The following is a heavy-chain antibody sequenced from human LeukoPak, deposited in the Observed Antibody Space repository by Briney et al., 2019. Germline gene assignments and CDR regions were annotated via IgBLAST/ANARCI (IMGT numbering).Heavy chain of an antibody. CDR1: GFTFSSYA. CDR2: ISGSGGST. J-gene: IGHJ4*02. Sequence: AGGSLRLSCAASGFTFSSYAMSWVRQAPGKGLEWVSAISGSGGSTYYADSVKGRFTISRDNSKNTLYLQMNSLRAEDTAVYYCARDFWSGYYGDYWGQGTLVTVSS. CDR3: ARDFWSGYYGDY. V-gene: IGHV3-23*01. D-gene: IGHD3-3*01.